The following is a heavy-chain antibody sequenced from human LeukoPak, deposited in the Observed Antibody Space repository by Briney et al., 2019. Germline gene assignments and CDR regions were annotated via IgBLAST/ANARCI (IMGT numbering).Heavy chain of an antibody. CDR3: ARASGKDGMDV. J-gene: IGHJ6*02. Sequence: GRSLRLSCAASGFTFSSYGMHWVRQAPGKGLEWVAVISYDGSNKYYADSVKGRFTISRDNSKNTLYLQMNSLRAEDTAVYYCARASGKDGMDVWGQGTTVTVSS. D-gene: IGHD4-23*01. CDR1: GFTFSSYG. V-gene: IGHV3-30*03. CDR2: ISYDGSNK.